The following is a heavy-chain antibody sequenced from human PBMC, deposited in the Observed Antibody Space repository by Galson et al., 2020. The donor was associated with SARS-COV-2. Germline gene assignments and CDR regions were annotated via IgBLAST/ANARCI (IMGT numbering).Heavy chain of an antibody. D-gene: IGHD2-15*01. CDR3: ARAKRAPYCSGGSCYSSPAWFDP. V-gene: IGHV4-4*02. J-gene: IGHJ5*02. CDR2: IYHSGST. CDR1: GGSISSSNW. Sequence: SETLSLTCAVSGGSISSSNWWSWVRQPPGKGLEWIGEIYHSGSTNYNPSLKSRVTISVDKSKNQFSLKLSSVTAAVTAVYYCARAKRAPYCSGGSCYSSPAWFDPWGQGTLVTVSS.